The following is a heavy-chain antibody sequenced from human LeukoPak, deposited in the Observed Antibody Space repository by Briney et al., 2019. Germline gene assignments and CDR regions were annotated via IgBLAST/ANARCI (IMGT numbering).Heavy chain of an antibody. V-gene: IGHV3-21*01. J-gene: IGHJ4*02. D-gene: IGHD2-15*01. CDR1: GFTFSSYE. Sequence: GGSLRLSCAASGFTFSSYEMNWVRQAPGKGLEWVSSISSNSVYIYYRDSVKGRFTISRDNAKNSLYLQMNSLRAEDTALYYCARDVAVVSDYWGQGTLVTVSS. CDR2: ISSNSVYI. CDR3: ARDVAVVSDY.